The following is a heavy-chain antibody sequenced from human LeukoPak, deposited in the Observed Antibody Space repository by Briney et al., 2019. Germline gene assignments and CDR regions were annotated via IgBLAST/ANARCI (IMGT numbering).Heavy chain of an antibody. Sequence: SETLSLTCAVYGGSFSGYYWTWIRQPPGKGLEWIGEINHSGSTNYNPSLKSRVTISVDTSKNQFSLKLSSVTAADTAVYYCASGVVIAAEVHYWGQGTLVAVSS. CDR2: INHSGST. V-gene: IGHV4-34*01. J-gene: IGHJ4*02. CDR1: GGSFSGYY. CDR3: ASGVVIAAEVHY. D-gene: IGHD2-21*01.